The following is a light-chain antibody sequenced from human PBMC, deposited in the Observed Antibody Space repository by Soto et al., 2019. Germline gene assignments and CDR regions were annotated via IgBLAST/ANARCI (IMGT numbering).Light chain of an antibody. V-gene: IGLV2-14*01. Sequence: QSVLTQPASVSGSPGQSITISCTGTSSDVGGYNSVSWYQQHPGKAPKLIIYEVTHRPSGVSNRFSGSRSANTASLTISGLQAEDEADYYCCSFTTSTTYVFGTGTKLTVL. J-gene: IGLJ1*01. CDR3: CSFTTSTTYV. CDR2: EVT. CDR1: SSDVGGYNS.